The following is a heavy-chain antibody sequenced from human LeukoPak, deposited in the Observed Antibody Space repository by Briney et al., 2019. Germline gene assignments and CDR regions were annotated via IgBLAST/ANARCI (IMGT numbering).Heavy chain of an antibody. V-gene: IGHV4-34*01. J-gene: IGHJ4*02. CDR2: INHSGST. D-gene: IGHD5-18*01. CDR3: ARWARRIQLWLDY. CDR1: GGSISSYY. Sequence: SETLSLTCTVSGGSISSYYWSWIRQPPGKGLEWIGEINHSGSTNYNPSLKSRVTISVDTSKNQFSLKLSSVTAADTAVYYCARWARRIQLWLDYWGQGTLVTVSS.